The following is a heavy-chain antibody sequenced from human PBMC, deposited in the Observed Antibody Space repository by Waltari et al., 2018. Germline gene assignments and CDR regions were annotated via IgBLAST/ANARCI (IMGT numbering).Heavy chain of an antibody. J-gene: IGHJ4*02. CDR3: ARGIWQQLAHFDS. CDR2: IYFTGST. Sequence: QLHLQLSGPGLVKPSETLSLTCAVSGTSVTTTNYFWGWSRQPPGKGLEWIGRIYFTGSTDYNPSLKSRVTISIDTSTNQFSLNLRSVTAADTAVYYCARGIWQQLAHFDSWGQGTLVTVSS. D-gene: IGHD6-13*01. CDR1: GTSVTTTNYF. V-gene: IGHV4-39*01.